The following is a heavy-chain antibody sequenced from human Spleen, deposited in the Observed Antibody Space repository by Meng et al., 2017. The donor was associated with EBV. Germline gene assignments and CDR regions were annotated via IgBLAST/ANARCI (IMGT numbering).Heavy chain of an antibody. CDR1: GGSISNGVYY. CDR2: IHYIGST. J-gene: IGHJ4*02. D-gene: IGHD3-10*01. CDR3: ARTQNYYDSGLFPRGPFFDY. V-gene: IGHV4-30-4*01. Sequence: QVKLQESGPGLWKPSHALPPTCAVSGGSISNGVYYWSWIRQSPRKGLEWIGYIHYIGSTYYNPSLKSRVSISVDTSKNQFSLRLSSVTAADTAMYFCARTQNYYDSGLFPRGPFFDYWGQGALVTVSS.